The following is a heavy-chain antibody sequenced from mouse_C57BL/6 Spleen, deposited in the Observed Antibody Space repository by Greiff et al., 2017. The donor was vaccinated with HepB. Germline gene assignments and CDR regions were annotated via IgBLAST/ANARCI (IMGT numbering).Heavy chain of an antibody. V-gene: IGHV1-18*01. D-gene: IGHD2-2*01. CDR1: GYTFTDYN. J-gene: IGHJ2*01. CDR3: ARSNGYDWGGYFDY. Sequence: VQLQQSGPELVKPGASVKIPCKASGYTFTDYNMDWVKQSHGKSLEWIGDINPNNGGTIYNQKFKGKATLTVDKSSSTAYMELRSLTSEDTAVYYCARSNGYDWGGYFDYRGQGTTLTVSS. CDR2: INPNNGGT.